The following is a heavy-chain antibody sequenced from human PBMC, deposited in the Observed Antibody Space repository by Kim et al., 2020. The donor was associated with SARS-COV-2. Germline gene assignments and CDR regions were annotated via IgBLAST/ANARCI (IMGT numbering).Heavy chain of an antibody. J-gene: IGHJ5*02. CDR3: ARVRVVLPTARNWFDP. Sequence: SETLSLTCTVSGGSISSGGYYWSWIRQHPGKGLEWIGYIYYSGSTYYNPSLKRRVTISVDTSKNEFSLKLSSVTAADTAVYYCARVRVVLPTARNWFDPWGQGTLVTVSS. D-gene: IGHD2-2*01. V-gene: IGHV4-31*03. CDR1: GGSISSGGYY. CDR2: IYYSGST.